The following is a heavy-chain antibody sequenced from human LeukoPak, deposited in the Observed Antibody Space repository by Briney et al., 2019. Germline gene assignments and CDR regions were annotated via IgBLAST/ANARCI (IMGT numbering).Heavy chain of an antibody. CDR1: GFSLSTSGVG. D-gene: IGHD3-10*01. V-gene: IGHV2-5*01. Sequence: SGPTLVNPTQTLTLTCTFSGFSLSTSGVGVGWIRQPPGKALEWLTLIYWNDEKRYSSSLKSRLTITKDISKNQVVLTMTNMDPVDTATYYCADRHQYYSGLQAFDVWGQGTMVTVSS. CDR3: ADRHQYYSGLQAFDV. J-gene: IGHJ3*01. CDR2: IYWNDEK.